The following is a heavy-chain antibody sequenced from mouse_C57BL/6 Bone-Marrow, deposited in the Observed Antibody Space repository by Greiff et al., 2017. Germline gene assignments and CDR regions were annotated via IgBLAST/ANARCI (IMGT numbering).Heavy chain of an antibody. J-gene: IGHJ1*03. D-gene: IGHD1-1*01. CDR1: GYTFTSYW. Sequence: QVQLQQPGAELVRPGTSVKLSCKASGYTFTSYWMHWVKQRPGQGLEWIGVIDPSASYTNYNQKFKGKATLTVDTSSRTAYMQLSSLTSEDSAVYYCARNPITTVVAPHFEVGGTGTTVTVPS. CDR2: IDPSASYT. CDR3: ARNPITTVVAPHFEV. V-gene: IGHV1-59*01.